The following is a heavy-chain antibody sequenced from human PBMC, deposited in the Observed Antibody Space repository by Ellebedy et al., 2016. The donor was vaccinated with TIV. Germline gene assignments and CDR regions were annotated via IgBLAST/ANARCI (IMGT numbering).Heavy chain of an antibody. Sequence: GSLRLXXAVSGASISSNNWWSWVRQPPGKGPEWIGNIYHTGTTFYNPSLKSRVTISVDTSKNQFSLNLNSVTAADTALYYCARLWFGDLLSPEGDVWGQGTTVTVSS. CDR3: ARLWFGDLLSPEGDV. CDR1: GASISSNNW. CDR2: IYHTGTT. V-gene: IGHV4-4*02. D-gene: IGHD3-10*01. J-gene: IGHJ6*02.